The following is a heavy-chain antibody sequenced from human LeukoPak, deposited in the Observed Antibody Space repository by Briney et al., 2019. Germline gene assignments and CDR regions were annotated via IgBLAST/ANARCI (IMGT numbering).Heavy chain of an antibody. J-gene: IGHJ6*03. D-gene: IGHD2-2*01. Sequence: GGSLRLSCAASGFTFSSYWMHWVRQAPGKGLVWVSRINSDGSSTSYADSVKGRFTISRDNAKNTLYLQMNSLRGEDTAVYYCASYRSNYYCRDVWGKGTAVSVS. V-gene: IGHV3-74*01. CDR1: GFTFSSYW. CDR3: ASYRSNYYCRDV. CDR2: INSDGSST.